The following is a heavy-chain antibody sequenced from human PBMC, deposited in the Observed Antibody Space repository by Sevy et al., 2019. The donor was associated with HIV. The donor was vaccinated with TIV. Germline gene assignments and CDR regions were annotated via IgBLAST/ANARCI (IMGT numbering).Heavy chain of an antibody. J-gene: IGHJ4*02. CDR1: GFTFSDYY. CDR3: ARETSRDGYNPFDY. D-gene: IGHD5-12*01. Sequence: GGSLRLSCAASGFTFSDYYMSWIRQAPGKGLEWVSYISSSGSTIYYADSVKGRFTISRNNAKNSLYLQMNSLGAEDTAVYYCARETSRDGYNPFDYWGQGTLVTVSS. CDR2: ISSSGSTI. V-gene: IGHV3-11*01.